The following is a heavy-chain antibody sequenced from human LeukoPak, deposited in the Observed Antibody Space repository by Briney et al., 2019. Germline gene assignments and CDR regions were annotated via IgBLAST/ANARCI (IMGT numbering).Heavy chain of an antibody. Sequence: GGSLRLSCAASGFTFSSYNMNWVRQAPGKGLEWVSDISSSGSTIYFADSVKGRFTISRDNAKHSLYLQMNSLRDEDTAVYYCARLEYYYVSGNYYKLFDYWGQGTLVTVCS. CDR1: GFTFSSYN. D-gene: IGHD3-10*01. V-gene: IGHV3-48*02. CDR2: ISSSGSTI. J-gene: IGHJ4*02. CDR3: ARLEYYYVSGNYYKLFDY.